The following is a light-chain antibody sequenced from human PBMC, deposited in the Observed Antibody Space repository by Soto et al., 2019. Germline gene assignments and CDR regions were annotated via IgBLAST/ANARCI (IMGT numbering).Light chain of an antibody. CDR3: SPYLSTCTTG. Sequence: QSVLTQPASVSGSPGQSITISCTGTSSDVGGYNYVSWYQQHPGKAPKLMIYDVSNRPSGVSNRFSGSKSGNTASLTISGLQAEDEADYCCSPYLSTCTTGLGG. V-gene: IGLV2-14*01. CDR1: SSDVGGYNY. CDR2: DVS. J-gene: IGLJ2*01.